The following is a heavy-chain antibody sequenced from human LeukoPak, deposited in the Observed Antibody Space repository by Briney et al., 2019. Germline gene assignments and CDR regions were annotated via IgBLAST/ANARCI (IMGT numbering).Heavy chain of an antibody. CDR2: ISSSGSTI. D-gene: IGHD3-10*02. Sequence: GGSLRLSCAASGFTFSSYEMNWVGQAAGKGLEWVSYISSSGSTIYYAGSVKGRFTISRDNAKNSLYLQMNSLRAEDTAVYYCAELGITMIGGVWGKGTTVTISS. CDR1: GFTFSSYE. V-gene: IGHV3-48*03. J-gene: IGHJ6*04. CDR3: AELGITMIGGV.